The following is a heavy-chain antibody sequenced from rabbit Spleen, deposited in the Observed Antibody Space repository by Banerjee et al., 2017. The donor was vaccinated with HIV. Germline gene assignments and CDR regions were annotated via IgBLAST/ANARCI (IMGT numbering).Heavy chain of an antibody. J-gene: IGHJ6*01. D-gene: IGHD8-1*01. CDR1: GIDFSNYNF. CDR3: ARDTGSSFSTYGMDL. V-gene: IGHV1S40*01. Sequence: QSLEESGGGLVKPEGSLTLPCKASGIDFSNYNFMCWVRQAPGKGLEWIACIDSGSRDFIYYASWAKGRFTISKTSSTTVTLQMTSLTVADTATYFCARDTGSSFSTYGMDLWGQGTLVTVS. CDR2: IDSGSRDFI.